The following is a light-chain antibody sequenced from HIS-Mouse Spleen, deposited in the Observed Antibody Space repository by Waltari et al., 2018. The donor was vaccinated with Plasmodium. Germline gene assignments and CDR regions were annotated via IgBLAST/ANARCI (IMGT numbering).Light chain of an antibody. Sequence: SYELTQPPSVSVSPGPTARLTCSGDALTEKYAYSYQQKSGQAPVLVIYEDSKRPSGIPERFSGSSSGTMATLTISGAQVEDEADYYCYSTDSSGNHRVFGGGTKLTVL. J-gene: IGLJ3*02. V-gene: IGLV3-10*01. CDR2: EDS. CDR1: ALTEKY. CDR3: YSTDSSGNHRV.